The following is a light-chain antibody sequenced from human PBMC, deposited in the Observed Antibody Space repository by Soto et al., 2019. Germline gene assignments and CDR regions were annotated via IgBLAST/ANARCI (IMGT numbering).Light chain of an antibody. J-gene: IGKJ4*01. V-gene: IGKV3-11*01. CDR2: DAS. CDR1: QSVSSY. CDR3: QQRSNWPT. Sequence: TLSLSPGERATLSCRASQSVSSYLAWYQQRPGQAPRLLIYDASNRATGIPARFSGSGSGTDFTLTISSLEPEDFAVYYCQQRSNWPTCGGGTKVDIK.